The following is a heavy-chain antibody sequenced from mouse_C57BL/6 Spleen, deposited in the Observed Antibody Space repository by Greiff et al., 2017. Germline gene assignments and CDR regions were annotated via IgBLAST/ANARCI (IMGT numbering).Heavy chain of an antibody. CDR1: GFTFSSYA. CDR2: ISDGGSYT. V-gene: IGHV5-4*01. J-gene: IGHJ2*01. D-gene: IGHD4-1*01. Sequence: EVQVVESGGGLVKPGGSLKLSCAASGFTFSSYAMSWVCQTPEKRLEWVATISDGGSYTYYPDNVKGRFTISRDNAKNNLYLQMSHLKSEDTAMYYCARDRELGGFDYWGQGTTLTVSS. CDR3: ARDRELGGFDY.